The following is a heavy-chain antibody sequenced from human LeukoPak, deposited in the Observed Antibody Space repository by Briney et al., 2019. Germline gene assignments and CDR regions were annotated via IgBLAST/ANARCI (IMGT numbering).Heavy chain of an antibody. CDR1: GFTFSSYS. Sequence: GGSLRLSCAASGFTFSSYSMNWVRQAPGKGLEWVSSISSSSSYIYYADSVKGRFTISRDNAKNSLYLQMNSLRAEDTAVYYCASPYYDFWSGYYPLSYRGQGTLVTVSS. D-gene: IGHD3-3*01. CDR2: ISSSSSYI. V-gene: IGHV3-21*01. J-gene: IGHJ4*02. CDR3: ASPYYDFWSGYYPLSY.